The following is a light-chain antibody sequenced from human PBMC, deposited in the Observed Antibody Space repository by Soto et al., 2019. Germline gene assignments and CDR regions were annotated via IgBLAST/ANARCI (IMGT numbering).Light chain of an antibody. CDR1: QTISNY. Sequence: DIEMTQSPSSLSASVGDRVSISCRASQTISNYLNWYQQKPGKAPELLISAASNLQSGVPSRFRGRGSGTDFTLTISSLQPEDVATYYCQQSYSAPPTFGGGTKLESK. V-gene: IGKV1-39*01. J-gene: IGKJ4*01. CDR2: AAS. CDR3: QQSYSAPPT.